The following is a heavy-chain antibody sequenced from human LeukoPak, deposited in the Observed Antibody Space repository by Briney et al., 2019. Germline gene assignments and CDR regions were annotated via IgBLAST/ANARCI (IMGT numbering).Heavy chain of an antibody. D-gene: IGHD3-10*01. CDR1: GFTFSTYD. Sequence: GKSLRLSCAASGFTFSTYDMSWVRQAPGKGLEWVSAISGSGGSTYYADSVKGRFTISRDNSKNTLYLQMNSLRAEDTAVYYCAKASYGLIDYWGQGTLVTVSS. CDR2: ISGSGGST. CDR3: AKASYGLIDY. V-gene: IGHV3-23*01. J-gene: IGHJ4*02.